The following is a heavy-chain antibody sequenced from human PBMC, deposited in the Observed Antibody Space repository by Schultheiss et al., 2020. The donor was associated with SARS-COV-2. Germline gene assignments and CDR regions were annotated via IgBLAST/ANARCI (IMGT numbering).Heavy chain of an antibody. CDR2: ISYDGSNK. CDR1: GFTFSSYS. J-gene: IGHJ4*02. CDR3: ARDWITMVQGVQYSDY. Sequence: GGSLRLSCAASGFTFSSYSMNWVRQAPGKGLEWVAVISYDGSNKYYADSVKGRFTISRDNSKNTLYLQMNSLRTEDTAVYYCARDWITMVQGVQYSDYWGQGTLVTVSS. D-gene: IGHD3-10*01. V-gene: IGHV3-30*03.